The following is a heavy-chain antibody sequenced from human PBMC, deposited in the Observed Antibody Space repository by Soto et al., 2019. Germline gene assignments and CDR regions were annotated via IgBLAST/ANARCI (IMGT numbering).Heavy chain of an antibody. CDR1: GGSISSGGYA. CDR3: ARDSLTGNYFDP. CDR2: IYHSGYT. J-gene: IGHJ5*01. D-gene: IGHD1-7*01. Sequence: SETLSLTCAVSGGSISSGGYAWNWIRQPPGKGLEWIGYIYHSGYTSYNPSLKNRVTISVYKSKNQFSLTLSFVTAADTAVYYCARDSLTGNYFDPWGQGTLVTVSS. V-gene: IGHV4-30-2*01.